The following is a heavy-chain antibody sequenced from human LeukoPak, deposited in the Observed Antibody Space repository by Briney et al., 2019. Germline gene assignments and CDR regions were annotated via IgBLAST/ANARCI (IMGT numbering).Heavy chain of an antibody. CDR1: GYTFSDYY. D-gene: IGHD2/OR15-2a*01. J-gene: IGHJ4*02. CDR3: AKGRFLSTSYFDY. V-gene: IGHV3-11*01. Sequence: PGGSLRLSCAASGYTFSDYYMSWIRQAPGKGLEWVSYISSSGSTIYYADSVKGRFTISRDNAKNSLYLQMNSLRAEDTALYYCAKGRFLSTSYFDYWGQGTLVTVSS. CDR2: ISSSGSTI.